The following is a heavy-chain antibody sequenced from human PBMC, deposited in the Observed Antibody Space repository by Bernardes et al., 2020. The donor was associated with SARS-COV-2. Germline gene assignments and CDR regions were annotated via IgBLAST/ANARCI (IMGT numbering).Heavy chain of an antibody. CDR2: ISGSGSNT. V-gene: IGHV3-23*01. Sequence: GSLRLSCAASGFPFRTYAMGWVRQAPGRGLDWVSGISGSGSNTYYADSVRGRFTISRDNSKNTLYLQMNSLRAEDTAVYYCAKDLYYDSSSILDFWGQGTLVTVSS. CDR1: GFPFRTYA. D-gene: IGHD3-22*01. J-gene: IGHJ4*02. CDR3: AKDLYYDSSSILDF.